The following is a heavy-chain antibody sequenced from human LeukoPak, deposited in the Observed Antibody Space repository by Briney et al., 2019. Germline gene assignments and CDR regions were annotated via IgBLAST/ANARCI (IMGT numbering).Heavy chain of an antibody. CDR3: ATCARNFYCYRFDY. V-gene: IGHV1-69*13. J-gene: IGHJ4*02. D-gene: IGHD2-2*02. CDR1: GGIFSSYA. Sequence: VKVSCKASGGIFSSYAISWVRQAPGQGLEWMGGIIPIFGTASYAQKFQGRVTITADESTSTAYMELSSLRSEDTAVYYCATCARNFYCYRFDYWGQGTLVTASS. CDR2: IIPIFGTA.